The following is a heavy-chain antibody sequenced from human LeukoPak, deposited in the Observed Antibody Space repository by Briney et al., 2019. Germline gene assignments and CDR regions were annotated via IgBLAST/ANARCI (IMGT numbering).Heavy chain of an antibody. D-gene: IGHD2-15*01. Sequence: GGSLRLSCAASGFTFSSYAMSWVRQAPGKGLEWVSAISGSGGSTYYADSVKGRFTISKDNSRNTLYLQMNSLRAEDTAVYYCAKLGTPYYFDYWGQGTLVTVSS. J-gene: IGHJ4*02. CDR1: GFTFSSYA. CDR2: ISGSGGST. V-gene: IGHV3-23*01. CDR3: AKLGTPYYFDY.